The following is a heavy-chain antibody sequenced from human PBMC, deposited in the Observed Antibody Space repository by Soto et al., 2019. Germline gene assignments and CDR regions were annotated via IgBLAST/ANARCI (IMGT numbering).Heavy chain of an antibody. V-gene: IGHV1-18*01. CDR3: ARTDYYDRFFDY. J-gene: IGHJ4*02. CDR1: GYAFTAYG. D-gene: IGHD3-22*01. CDR2: INVYNGNT. Sequence: QVQLVQSGAEVKKPGVSVKVSCQTSGYAFTAYGISWVRQAPGQGLEWMGWINVYNGNTNYAQNFQGRVTMTTDTSTNTAYMELRSLRSDDTAMYYCARTDYYDRFFDYWGQGTLVTVSS.